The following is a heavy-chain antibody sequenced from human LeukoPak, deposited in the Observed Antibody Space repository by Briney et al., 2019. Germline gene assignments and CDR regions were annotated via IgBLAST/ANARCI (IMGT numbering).Heavy chain of an antibody. Sequence: GGSLRLSCAASGLTVSSTYMSWVRQAPGKGLEWVSVFYSGGAIYYADSVRGRFTISGDNSKNSLYLQMDSLRAEDTAVYYCAACGDGYNYFDYWGQGILVTVSS. V-gene: IGHV3-66*01. CDR3: AACGDGYNYFDY. J-gene: IGHJ4*02. D-gene: IGHD5-24*01. CDR1: GLTVSSTY. CDR2: FYSGGAI.